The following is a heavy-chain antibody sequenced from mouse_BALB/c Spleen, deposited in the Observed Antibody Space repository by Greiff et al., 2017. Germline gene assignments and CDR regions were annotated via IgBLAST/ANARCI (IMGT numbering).Heavy chain of an antibody. J-gene: IGHJ1*01. CDR3: ARDYYGSSYGYFDV. D-gene: IGHD1-1*01. CDR2: ISSGGSYT. Sequence: EVMLVESGGGLVKPGGSLKPSCAASGFTFSSYAMSWVRQSPEKRLEWVAEISSGGSYTYYPDTVTGRFTISRDNAKNTLYLEMSSLRSEDTAMYYCARDYYGSSYGYFDVWGAGTTVTVSS. V-gene: IGHV5-9-4*01. CDR1: GFTFSSYA.